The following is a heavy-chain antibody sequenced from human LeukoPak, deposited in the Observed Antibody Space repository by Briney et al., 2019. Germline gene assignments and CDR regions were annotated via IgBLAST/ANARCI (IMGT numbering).Heavy chain of an antibody. CDR2: IYDSGST. CDR3: ARTHYYGSGRWFFDY. V-gene: IGHV4-59*01. J-gene: IGHJ4*02. Sequence: PSETLSLTCTVSGDSISTYYWTWIRQPPGKGLEWMGYIYDSGSTNYNPSLKSRVTISVDTSKNQFSLKLSSVTAADTAVYYCARTHYYGSGRWFFDYWGQGTLVTVSS. D-gene: IGHD3-10*01. CDR1: GDSISTYY.